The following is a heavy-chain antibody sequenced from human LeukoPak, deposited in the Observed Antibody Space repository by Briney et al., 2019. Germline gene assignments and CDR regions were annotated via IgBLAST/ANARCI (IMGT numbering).Heavy chain of an antibody. J-gene: IGHJ4*02. Sequence: SETLALTCTVSGGCISSYYWSWIRQPAGKGLEWIGRIYTSGSTNYNPSLKSRVTMSVDTSKNQFSLKLSSVTAADTAVYYCARDVSYYGSGSYNYWGQGTLVTVSS. CDR1: GGCISSYY. CDR3: ARDVSYYGSGSYNY. V-gene: IGHV4-4*07. D-gene: IGHD3-10*01. CDR2: IYTSGST.